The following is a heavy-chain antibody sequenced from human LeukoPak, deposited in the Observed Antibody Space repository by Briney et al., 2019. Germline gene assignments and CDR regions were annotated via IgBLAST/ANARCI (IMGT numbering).Heavy chain of an antibody. D-gene: IGHD1-20*01. CDR2: ISYTGST. V-gene: IGHV4-59*01. Sequence: SETLSLTCTVSGGSISSYSWSWIRQPPGKGLEWIGYISYTGSTNYNPSLKSRVTISVDTAKNQFSLKLSSVTAADTAVYYCAEYNWNDNWFDPWGQGTLVTVSS. J-gene: IGHJ5*02. CDR1: GGSISSYS. CDR3: AEYNWNDNWFDP.